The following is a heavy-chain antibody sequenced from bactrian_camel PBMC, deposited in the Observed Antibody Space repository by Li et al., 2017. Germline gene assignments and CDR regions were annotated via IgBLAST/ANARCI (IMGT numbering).Heavy chain of an antibody. CDR2: VDSLGIP. CDR3: SALGLDGPGTRWDRLSTVENTY. V-gene: IGHV3S53*01. CDR1: GSSDSTKC. J-gene: IGHJ4*01. D-gene: IGHD6*01. Sequence: VQLVESGGGSVQAGGTLRLSRESSGSSDSTKCMGWFRQVSGKEREGVATVDSLGIPTYADPVKGRFTLSRDKAKNTLYLQMNSLTPEDTGVYYCSALGLDGPGTRWDRLSTVENTYSGQGTQVTVS.